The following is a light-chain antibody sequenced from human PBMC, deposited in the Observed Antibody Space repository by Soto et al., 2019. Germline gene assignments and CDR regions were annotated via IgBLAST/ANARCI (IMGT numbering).Light chain of an antibody. J-gene: IGKJ5*01. CDR3: QQYNSPIT. V-gene: IGKV1-9*01. CDR1: QVIGVF. Sequence: DILLTQSPSFLSSSIGDGVTISFRASQVIGVFLAWYQQKPGKAPKLLISSVSTLESGVPSRFSGSGSGTDFTLTISSLQPEDFATYYCQQYNSPITFGHGTRLEIK. CDR2: SVS.